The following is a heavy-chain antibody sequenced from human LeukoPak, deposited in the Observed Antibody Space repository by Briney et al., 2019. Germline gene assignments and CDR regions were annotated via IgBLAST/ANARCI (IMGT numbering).Heavy chain of an antibody. CDR3: ARDPSRRNAFDI. CDR2: INSDGSST. V-gene: IGHV3-74*01. CDR1: GFTFSSYW. J-gene: IGHJ3*02. Sequence: PGGSLRLSCAASGFTFSSYWMHWVRQAPGKGLVWVSRINSDGSSTNYADSVKGRFTISRDNAKNTLYLQMNSLRAEDTAVYYCARDPSRRNAFDIWGQGTMVTVSS.